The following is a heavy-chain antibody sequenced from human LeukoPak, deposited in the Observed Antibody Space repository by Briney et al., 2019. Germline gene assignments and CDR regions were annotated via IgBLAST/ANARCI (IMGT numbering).Heavy chain of an antibody. CDR2: ISSSSSYI. CDR1: GFTFSGYS. CDR3: ARALAAAADY. D-gene: IGHD6-13*01. J-gene: IGHJ4*02. Sequence: GGSLRLSCAASGFTFSGYSMTWVRQAPGKGLEWVSSISSSSSYIYYADAVKGRFTISRDNAKNSLYLQMNSLRAEDTAVYYCARALAAAADYWGQGTLVTVSS. V-gene: IGHV3-21*01.